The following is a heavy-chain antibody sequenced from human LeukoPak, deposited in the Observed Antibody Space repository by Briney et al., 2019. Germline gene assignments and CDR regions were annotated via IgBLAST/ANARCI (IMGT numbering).Heavy chain of an antibody. J-gene: IGHJ3*02. D-gene: IGHD2-15*01. CDR1: GFTFSSYS. CDR2: ISSSSSYI. V-gene: IGHV3-21*01. CDR3: ARGYCSGGSCYSPDAFDI. Sequence: GGSLRLSCAASGFTFSSYSMNWVRQAPGKGLEWVSSISSSSSYIYYADSVKGRFTISRDNAKNSLYLQMNSLRAEDTAVYYCARGYCSGGSCYSPDAFDIWGQGTMVTVSS.